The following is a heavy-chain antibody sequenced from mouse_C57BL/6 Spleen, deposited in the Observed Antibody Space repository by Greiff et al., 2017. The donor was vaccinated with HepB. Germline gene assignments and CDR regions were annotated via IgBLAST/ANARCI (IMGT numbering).Heavy chain of an antibody. CDR2: IDPSDSET. D-gene: IGHD1-1*01. V-gene: IGHV1-52*01. CDR1: GYTFTSYW. Sequence: QVQLQQPGAELVRPGSSVKLSCKASGYTFTSYWMHWVKQRPIQGLEWIGNIDPSDSETHYNQKFKDKATLTVDKSSSTAYMQLSSLTSEDSAVYYCARSPYYYGSFYAMDYWGQGTSVTVSS. CDR3: ARSPYYYGSFYAMDY. J-gene: IGHJ4*01.